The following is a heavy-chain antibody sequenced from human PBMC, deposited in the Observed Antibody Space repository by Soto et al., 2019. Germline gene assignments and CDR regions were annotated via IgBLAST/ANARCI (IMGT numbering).Heavy chain of an antibody. Sequence: PGGPLSLSCAASGFSSSSYSMHGVRQAPGEGLEWVSSISSSSSYIYYADSVKGRFTISRDNAKNSLYLQMNSLRAEDTAVYYCARDWAYIAAAGRHDAFDIWGQGTMVTVSS. CDR2: ISSSSSYI. CDR1: GFSSSSYS. CDR3: ARDWAYIAAAGRHDAFDI. J-gene: IGHJ3*02. V-gene: IGHV3-21*01. D-gene: IGHD6-13*01.